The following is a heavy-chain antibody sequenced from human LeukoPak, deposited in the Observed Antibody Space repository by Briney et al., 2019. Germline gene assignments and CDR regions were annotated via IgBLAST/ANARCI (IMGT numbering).Heavy chain of an antibody. J-gene: IGHJ4*02. CDR3: ASSIGGDYYDSSGHPFDY. CDR1: GGSISSGDYY. D-gene: IGHD3-22*01. CDR2: IYYSGST. Sequence: PSETLSLTCTVSGGSISSGDYYWSWIRQPPGKGLEWIGYIYYSGSTYYNPSLKSRVTISVGTSKNQFSLKLSSVTAADTAVYYCASSIGGDYYDSSGHPFDYWGQGTLVTVSS. V-gene: IGHV4-30-4*01.